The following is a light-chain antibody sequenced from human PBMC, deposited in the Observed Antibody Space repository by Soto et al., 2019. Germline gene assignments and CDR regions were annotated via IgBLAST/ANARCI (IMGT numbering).Light chain of an antibody. CDR3: QQYVSSPGT. CDR1: QGVSNS. Sequence: EIVLTQSSATLSLSPGERATLSCRASQGVSNSLAWFHQKAGQAPRLLIYDASNRATGIPARFSGSGPGTDFTLTITRLEPEDFAVYYCQQYVSSPGTFGQGTRLEIK. V-gene: IGKV3D-11*01. CDR2: DAS. J-gene: IGKJ5*01.